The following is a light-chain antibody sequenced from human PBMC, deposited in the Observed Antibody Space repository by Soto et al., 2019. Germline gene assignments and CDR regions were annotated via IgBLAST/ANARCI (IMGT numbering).Light chain of an antibody. J-gene: IGKJ2*01. CDR3: QQSYSTPYT. CDR2: AAS. CDR1: QNIINY. V-gene: IGKV1-39*01. Sequence: DIQMTQSPSSLSASVGDRVTITCRASQNIINYLNWYQQKPGKAPNLLIYAASILQSGVPSRFSGSGSGTGFTLPISSLQAEDIATYWCQQSYSTPYTFGQGTNLEIK.